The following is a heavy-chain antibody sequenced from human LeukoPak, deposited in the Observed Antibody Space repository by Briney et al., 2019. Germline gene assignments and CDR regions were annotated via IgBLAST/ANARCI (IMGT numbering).Heavy chain of an antibody. V-gene: IGHV1-18*01. D-gene: IGHD3-9*01. J-gene: IGHJ5*02. CDR2: ISAYNGNT. CDR3: ARRGYDILTGFRFDP. Sequence: EASVKVSCKASGYTFTSYGISWVRQAPGQGLEWMGWISAYNGNTNYAQKLQGRVTMTTDTPTSTAYMELRSLRSDDTAVYYCARRGYDILTGFRFDPWGQGTLVTVSS. CDR1: GYTFTSYG.